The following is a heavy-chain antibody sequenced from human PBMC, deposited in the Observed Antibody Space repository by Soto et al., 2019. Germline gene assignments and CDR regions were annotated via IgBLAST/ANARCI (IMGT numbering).Heavy chain of an antibody. CDR3: ARGLIAVAGDYVNNDAFDI. D-gene: IGHD6-19*01. V-gene: IGHV1-46*01. CDR1: GYTFTSYY. CDR2: INPSGGST. Sequence: ASVKVSCKASGYTFTSYYMHWVRQAPGQGLEWMGIINPSGGSTSYAQKFQGRVTMTRDTSTSTVYMELSSLRSEDTAVYYCARGLIAVAGDYVNNDAFDIWGQGTVVTVSS. J-gene: IGHJ3*02.